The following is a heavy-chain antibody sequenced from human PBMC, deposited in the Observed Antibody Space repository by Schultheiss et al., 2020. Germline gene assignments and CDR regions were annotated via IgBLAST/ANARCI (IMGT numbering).Heavy chain of an antibody. CDR1: GYTFTSYG. Sequence: AYVKVSCKASGYTFTSYGISWVRQAPGQGLEWMGWISAYNGNTNYAQKLQGRVTMTTDTSTSTAYMELSSLRSEDTAVYYCARFLYYYYYMDVWGKGTTVTVSS. V-gene: IGHV1-18*01. CDR3: ARFLYYYYYMDV. J-gene: IGHJ6*03. CDR2: ISAYNGNT.